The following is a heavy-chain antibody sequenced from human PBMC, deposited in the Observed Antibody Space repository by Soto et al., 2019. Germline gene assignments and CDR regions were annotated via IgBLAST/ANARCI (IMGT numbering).Heavy chain of an antibody. CDR1: GGSFSGYY. Sequence: QVQLQQWGAGLLKPSETLSLTCAVYGGSFSGYYWSWIRQPPGKGLEWIGEINHSGSTNYNPSLKSRVTISVDTSKNQFSLKLSSVTAADTAVYYCARVQHSSDYYYYMDVWGKGTTVTVSS. CDR3: ARVQHSSDYYYYMDV. CDR2: INHSGST. V-gene: IGHV4-34*01. J-gene: IGHJ6*03. D-gene: IGHD6-25*01.